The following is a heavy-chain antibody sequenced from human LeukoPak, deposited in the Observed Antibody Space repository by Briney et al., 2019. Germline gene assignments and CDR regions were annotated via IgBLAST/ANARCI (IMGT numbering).Heavy chain of an antibody. Sequence: GESLKISWKGSGYSFTSYWIGWVRQMPGKGLEWMGIIYPDDSDTRHSPSFQGQVTISADKSISTAYLQWSSLKASDTAMYYCARVGADYDILTGYDYWGQGTLVTVSS. CDR2: IYPDDSDT. CDR1: GYSFTSYW. J-gene: IGHJ4*02. D-gene: IGHD3-9*01. V-gene: IGHV5-51*01. CDR3: ARVGADYDILTGYDY.